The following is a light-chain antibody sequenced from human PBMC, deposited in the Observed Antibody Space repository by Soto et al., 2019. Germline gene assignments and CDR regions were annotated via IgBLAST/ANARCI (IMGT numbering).Light chain of an antibody. V-gene: IGKV3-15*01. Sequence: ELVMTQSPASLSASPGETVTLSCRATQTAYKNLAWYQQKPGQAPRLLIFEASTRATGLPARFSGSGSGTEFTLTISSLLSEDSAIYYCQEYNRWPPEFIFGPGTRLEIK. CDR2: EAS. CDR1: QTAYKN. J-gene: IGKJ2*01. CDR3: QEYNRWPPEFI.